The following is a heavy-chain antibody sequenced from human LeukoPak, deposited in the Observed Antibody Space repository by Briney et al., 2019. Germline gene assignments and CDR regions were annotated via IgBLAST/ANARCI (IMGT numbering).Heavy chain of an antibody. CDR1: GGSISSSSYY. J-gene: IGHJ6*03. V-gene: IGHV4-39*01. D-gene: IGHD6-19*01. CDR3: ARQEGDSSGWRRIYYYYYMDV. CDR2: IYYSGRT. Sequence: PSETLSLTCTVSGGSISSSSYYWGWIRQPPGKGLEWIGSIYYSGRTYYNPSLKSRVTISVDTSKNKFSLKLSSVTAADTAVYYCARQEGDSSGWRRIYYYYYMDVWGKGTTVTISS.